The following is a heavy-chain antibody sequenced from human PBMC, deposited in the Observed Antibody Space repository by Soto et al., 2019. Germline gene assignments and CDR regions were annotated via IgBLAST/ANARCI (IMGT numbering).Heavy chain of an antibody. Sequence: EVQLLESGGGLVQPGGSLRLSCEASGFMFGVYWMSWVRQAPGKGLEWVANINDDGSERNYVDSVKGRFTISRDTPNNLLFLLMNSLRDEDTAVYYCAREFYGYYTYGPGDYWGQGTLVAVSS. J-gene: IGHJ4*02. D-gene: IGHD3-3*01. V-gene: IGHV3-7*01. CDR1: GFMFGVYW. CDR2: INDDGSER. CDR3: AREFYGYYTYGPGDY.